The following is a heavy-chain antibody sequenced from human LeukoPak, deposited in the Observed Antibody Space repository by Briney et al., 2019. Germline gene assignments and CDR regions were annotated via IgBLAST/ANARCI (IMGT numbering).Heavy chain of an antibody. V-gene: IGHV6-1*01. CDR3: ARGTLGWPLRWFDP. D-gene: IGHD3-3*01. CDR1: GDSVSSKSAA. Sequence: SQTLSLTCAISGDSVSSKSAAWNWIRQSPSRGLEWLGRTYYRSKWYNDYAVSVKSRITINPDTSKNQFSLQLNSMTPEDTAVYYCARGTLGWPLRWFDPWGQGTLVTVSS. J-gene: IGHJ5*02. CDR2: TYYRSKWYN.